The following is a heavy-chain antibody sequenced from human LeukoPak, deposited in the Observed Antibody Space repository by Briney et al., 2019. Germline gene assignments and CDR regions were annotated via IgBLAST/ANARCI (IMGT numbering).Heavy chain of an antibody. V-gene: IGHV3-9*01. D-gene: IGHD6-19*01. CDR2: ISWNSGSI. Sequence: QPGGSLRLSCAASGFTFDDYAMHWVRQAPGKGLEWVSGISWNSGSIGYADSVEGRFTISRDNAKNSLYLQMNSLRAEDTALYYCAKDSGGWYREFDYWGQGTLVTVSS. CDR3: AKDSGGWYREFDY. J-gene: IGHJ4*02. CDR1: GFTFDDYA.